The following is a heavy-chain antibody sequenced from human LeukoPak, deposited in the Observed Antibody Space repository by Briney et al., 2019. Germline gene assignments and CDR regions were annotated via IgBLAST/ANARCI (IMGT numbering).Heavy chain of an antibody. V-gene: IGHV3-23*01. D-gene: IGHD2-15*01. CDR2: ISSSGGST. J-gene: IGHJ6*03. Sequence: PGGSLRLSCAASGFTFSSYAMNWVRQAPGKGLEWVSAISSSGGSTSYADSVKGRFTISRDNAKNTLYLQMNSLRAEDTAVYCCARGQVAATAYYYYYYMDVWGKGTTVTVSS. CDR1: GFTFSSYA. CDR3: ARGQVAATAYYYYYYMDV.